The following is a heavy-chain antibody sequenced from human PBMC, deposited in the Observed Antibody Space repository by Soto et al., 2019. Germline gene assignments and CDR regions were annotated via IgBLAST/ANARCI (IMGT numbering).Heavy chain of an antibody. CDR2: IYYSGST. Sequence: SETLSLTCTVSGGSISSYYWSWIRQPPGEGLEWIGSIYYSGSTNYNPSLKSRVTISVDTSKNQFSLKLRSVTAADTAVYYCARRWGTTFDYWGQGTLVTVSS. V-gene: IGHV4-59*01. J-gene: IGHJ4*02. CDR3: ARRWGTTFDY. CDR1: GGSISSYY. D-gene: IGHD3-16*01.